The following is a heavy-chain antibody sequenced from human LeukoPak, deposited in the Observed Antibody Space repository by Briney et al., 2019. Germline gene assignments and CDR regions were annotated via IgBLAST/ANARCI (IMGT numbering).Heavy chain of an antibody. J-gene: IGHJ4*02. D-gene: IGHD2/OR15-2a*01. V-gene: IGHV1-8*02. CDR3: SILHGVLRRHDY. Sequence: GASVKVSCKASGYTFTIYDINWVRQATGQGLEWMGWMNPNSGNTGYAQKFQGRVTMTRNTSRSTAYMELSSLRSDDTAVYYCSILHGVLRRHDYWGQGTLVTVSS. CDR1: GYTFTIYD. CDR2: MNPNSGNT.